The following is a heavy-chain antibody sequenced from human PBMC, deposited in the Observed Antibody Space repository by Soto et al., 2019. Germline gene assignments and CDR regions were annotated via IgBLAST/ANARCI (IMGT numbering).Heavy chain of an antibody. CDR2: ISAYNGNT. J-gene: IGHJ5*02. V-gene: IGHV1-18*01. Sequence: ASVKVSCKASGYTFTSYGISWVRQAPGQGLEWMGWISAYNGNTNYAQKLQGRVTMTTDTSTSTAYMELRSLRSDATAVYYCARGPSSAGLGNWFDPWGQGTLVTVSS. D-gene: IGHD6-13*01. CDR3: ARGPSSAGLGNWFDP. CDR1: GYTFTSYG.